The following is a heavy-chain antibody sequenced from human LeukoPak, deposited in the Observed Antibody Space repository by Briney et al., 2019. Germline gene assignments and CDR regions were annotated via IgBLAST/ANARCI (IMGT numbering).Heavy chain of an antibody. V-gene: IGHV3-23*01. Sequence: PGGSLRLSCAASGFTFSSYAKSWVRQAPGKGLEWVSAISGSGGSTYYADSVKGRFTISRDNSKNTLYLQMNSLRAEDTAVYYCAKDGCSSTSCYVYYYYYMDVWGKGTTVTVSS. D-gene: IGHD2-2*01. J-gene: IGHJ6*03. CDR1: GFTFSSYA. CDR3: AKDGCSSTSCYVYYYYYMDV. CDR2: ISGSGGST.